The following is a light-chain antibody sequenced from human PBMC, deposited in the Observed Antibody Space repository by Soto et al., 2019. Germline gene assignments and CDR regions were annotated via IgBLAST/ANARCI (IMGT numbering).Light chain of an antibody. CDR3: SSYTSSSTVV. CDR1: SSDVGGYNY. CDR2: DVS. V-gene: IGLV2-14*01. Sequence: QSALTQPASGSGSPGQSITISCTGTSSDVGGYNYVSWYQQHPGKAPKLMIYDVSNRASGVSNRFSGSKSGNTASLTISGLQAEDEADYYCSSYTSSSTVVFGGGTKLTVL. J-gene: IGLJ2*01.